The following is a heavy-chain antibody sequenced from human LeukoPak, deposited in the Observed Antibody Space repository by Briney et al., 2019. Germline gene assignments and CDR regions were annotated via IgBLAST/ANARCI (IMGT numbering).Heavy chain of an antibody. V-gene: IGHV1-3*01. D-gene: IGHD6-19*01. CDR2: INAGNGNA. CDR3: ARDTFSVAEQDDAFDI. J-gene: IGHJ3*02. CDR1: GYTFTDYG. Sequence: ASVKVSCKASGYTFTDYGMHWVRQAPGQRLEWMAWINAGNGNAKYSQKFQGRVTITRDTSASTAYMELSSLRSEDTAVYYCARDTFSVAEQDDAFDIWGQGTMVTVSS.